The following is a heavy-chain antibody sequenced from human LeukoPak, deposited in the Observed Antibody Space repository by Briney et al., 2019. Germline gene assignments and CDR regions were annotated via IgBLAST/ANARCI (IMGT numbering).Heavy chain of an antibody. D-gene: IGHD3-3*01. Sequence: SETLSLTCSVSGGSISSSSYYWGWIRQPPGKGLEWIGSIYYSGSTYYNPSLKSRVTISIDTSKNQFSLKLSSVTAADTAVYYCARDTGGYDFSNWFDPWGQGTLVTVSS. CDR2: IYYSGST. V-gene: IGHV4-39*07. CDR1: GGSISSSSYY. J-gene: IGHJ5*02. CDR3: ARDTGGYDFSNWFDP.